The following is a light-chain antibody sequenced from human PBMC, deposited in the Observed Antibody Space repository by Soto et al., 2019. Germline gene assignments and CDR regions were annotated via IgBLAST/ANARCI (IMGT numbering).Light chain of an antibody. V-gene: IGKV3-11*01. CDR3: QQRSNWPVT. Sequence: EIVLTQSPATLSLSPGERATLSCRASQSVSSYLAWYQQKPGQAPRLLIYDASNRATGIPARFSGSGSGTDFTLTIRSLEPEDVAVYYCQQRSNWPVTFGQGTKLEIK. CDR2: DAS. J-gene: IGKJ2*01. CDR1: QSVSSY.